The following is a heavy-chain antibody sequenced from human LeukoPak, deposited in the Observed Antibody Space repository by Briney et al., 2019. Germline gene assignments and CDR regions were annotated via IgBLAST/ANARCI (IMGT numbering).Heavy chain of an antibody. Sequence: PGGSLRLSCAASGFTFSTYWMTWYRQAPGKGLEWVGNINLDASEINFVDYVRGRFTISRDNAKNSLHLQMNSLRAEDTAVYYCATDRDNSDWQKRFDSWGQGTLVTVSS. CDR3: ATDRDNSDWQKRFDS. CDR2: INLDASEI. J-gene: IGHJ4*02. V-gene: IGHV3-7*01. D-gene: IGHD2-21*02. CDR1: GFTFSTYW.